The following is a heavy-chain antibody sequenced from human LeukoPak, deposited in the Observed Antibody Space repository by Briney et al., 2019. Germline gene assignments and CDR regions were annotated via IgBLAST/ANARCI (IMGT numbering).Heavy chain of an antibody. CDR1: GYTFTSYA. CDR2: INAGNGNT. Sequence: ASVKLSCTASGYTFTSYAMHWVRQAPGQRLEWMGWINAGNGNTKYSQKFQGRVTITRDTSASTAYMELSSLRSEDTAVYYCARDKVRGTLDYWGQGTLVTVSS. J-gene: IGHJ4*02. CDR3: ARDKVRGTLDY. D-gene: IGHD3-10*01. V-gene: IGHV1-3*01.